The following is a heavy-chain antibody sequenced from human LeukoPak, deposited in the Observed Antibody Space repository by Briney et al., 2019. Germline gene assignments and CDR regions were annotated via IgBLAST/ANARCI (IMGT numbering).Heavy chain of an antibody. CDR3: ARGLRDDILTGYYNYYYFDY. D-gene: IGHD3-9*01. CDR2: INSDGSRT. CDR1: GFTFSTYW. J-gene: IGHJ4*02. V-gene: IGHV3-74*01. Sequence: PGGSLRLSCAASGFTFSTYWMDWVRQAPGKGLVWVSRINSDGSRTTYADSVKGRFTISRDNAKNSLYLQMNGLRAEDTAVYYCARGLRDDILTGYYNYYYFDYWGQGTLVTVSS.